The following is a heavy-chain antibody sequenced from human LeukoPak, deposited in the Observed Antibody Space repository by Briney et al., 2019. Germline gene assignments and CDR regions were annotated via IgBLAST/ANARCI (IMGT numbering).Heavy chain of an antibody. CDR1: GFTFSSYS. J-gene: IGHJ6*02. V-gene: IGHV3-21*04. Sequence: GGSLRLSCAASGFTFSSYSMSWVRQAPGKGLEWVSSISSSSSYIYYADSVKGRFTISRDNAKNSLYLQMNSLRAEDTAVYYCARGAGRRLWPTYYYGMDVWGQGTTVTVSS. CDR2: ISSSSSYI. CDR3: ARGAGRRLWPTYYYGMDV. D-gene: IGHD5-18*01.